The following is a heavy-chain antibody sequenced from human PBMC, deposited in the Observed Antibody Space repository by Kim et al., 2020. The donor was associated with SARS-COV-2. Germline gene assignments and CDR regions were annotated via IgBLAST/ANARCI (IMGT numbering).Heavy chain of an antibody. D-gene: IGHD5-12*01. J-gene: IGHJ4*02. Sequence: GWSLRLSCAASGFTFSDYYMSWIRQAPGKGLEWVSYISSSSSYTNYADSVKGRFTISRDNAKNSLYLQMNSLRAEDTAVYYCARVRRAEMATIYYFDYWGQGTLVTVSS. CDR1: GFTFSDYY. CDR3: ARVRRAEMATIYYFDY. V-gene: IGHV3-11*05. CDR2: ISSSSSYT.